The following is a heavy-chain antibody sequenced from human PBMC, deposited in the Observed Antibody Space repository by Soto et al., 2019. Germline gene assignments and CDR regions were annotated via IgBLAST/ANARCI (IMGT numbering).Heavy chain of an antibody. CDR2: ITNRGTHT. J-gene: IGHJ5*01. CDR1: GFSFSSYT. CDR3: ARAHEVAWFDS. D-gene: IGHD2-15*01. Sequence: GGSLRLSCTASGFSFSSYTMNWVRQAPGKGLQWVASITNRGTHTYSADAVKGRFTIYRDNDKNSLYLQMNNLRAEDTATYYCARAHEVAWFDSWGLGTLVTVSS. V-gene: IGHV3-21*06.